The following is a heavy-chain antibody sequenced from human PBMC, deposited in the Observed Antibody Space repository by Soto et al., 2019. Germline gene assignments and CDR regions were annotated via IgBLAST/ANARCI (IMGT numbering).Heavy chain of an antibody. CDR1: GGSISSYY. J-gene: IGHJ4*02. D-gene: IGHD4-17*01. CDR2: IYYSGST. V-gene: IGHV4-59*01. Sequence: SETLSLTCTVSGGSISSYYWSWIRQPPGKGLEWIGYIYYSGSTNYNPSLKSRVTISVDTSKNQFSLKLSSVTAAGTAVYYCARTRPYYGDYYFDYWGQGTLVTVSS. CDR3: ARTRPYYGDYYFDY.